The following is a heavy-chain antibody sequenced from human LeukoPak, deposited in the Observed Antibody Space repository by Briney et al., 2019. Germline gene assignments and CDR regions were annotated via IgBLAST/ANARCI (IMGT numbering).Heavy chain of an antibody. CDR3: ARGQQQLVRKGWFDP. CDR1: GGSISSYY. D-gene: IGHD6-13*01. CDR2: IHYSGST. J-gene: IGHJ5*02. Sequence: SETLSLTCTVSGGSISSYYWSWIRQPPGKGLEWIGYIHYSGSTNYNPPLKSRVTISVDTSKNQFSLKLSSVTAADTAVYYCARGQQQLVRKGWFDPWGQGTLVTVSS. V-gene: IGHV4-59*01.